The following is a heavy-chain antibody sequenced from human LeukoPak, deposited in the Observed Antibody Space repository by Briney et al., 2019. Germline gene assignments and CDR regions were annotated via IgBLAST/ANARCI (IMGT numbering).Heavy chain of an antibody. CDR3: ARGTRSVVVVPAASLDY. Sequence: ASVKFSCKTSGYSFSSYGITWVRQVPGQGLEWMGWINPNSGGTNYAQKFQGWVTMTRDTSISTAYMELNRLRSDDTAVYYCARGTRSVVVVPAASLDYWGQGTLVTVSS. D-gene: IGHD2-2*01. J-gene: IGHJ4*02. CDR1: GYSFSSYG. V-gene: IGHV1-2*04. CDR2: INPNSGGT.